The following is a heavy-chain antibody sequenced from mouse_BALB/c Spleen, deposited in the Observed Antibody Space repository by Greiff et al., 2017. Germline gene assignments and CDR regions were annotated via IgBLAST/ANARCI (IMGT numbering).Heavy chain of an antibody. D-gene: IGHD1-1*01. CDR2: IRNKANGYTT. J-gene: IGHJ1*01. Sequence: EVKLEESGGGLVQPGGSLRLSCATSGFTFTDYYMSWVRQPPGKALEWLGFIRNKANGYTTEYSASVKGRFTISRDNSQSILYLQMNTLRAEDSATYYCARVGSSYGYFDVWGAGTTVTVSS. CDR1: GFTFTDYY. V-gene: IGHV7-3*02. CDR3: ARVGSSYGYFDV.